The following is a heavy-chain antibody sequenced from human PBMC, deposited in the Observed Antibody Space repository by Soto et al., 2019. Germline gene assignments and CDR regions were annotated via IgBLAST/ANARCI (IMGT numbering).Heavy chain of an antibody. CDR1: GGSFSGYY. Sequence: SETLSLTCAVYGGSFSGYYCSWIRQPPGKGLEWIGEINHSGSTNYNPSLKSRVTISVDTSKNQFSLKLSSVTAADTAVYYCARAGFPEDYYYYYGMDVWGQGTTVTVSS. CDR3: ARAGFPEDYYYYYGMDV. CDR2: INHSGST. V-gene: IGHV4-34*01. D-gene: IGHD3-10*01. J-gene: IGHJ6*02.